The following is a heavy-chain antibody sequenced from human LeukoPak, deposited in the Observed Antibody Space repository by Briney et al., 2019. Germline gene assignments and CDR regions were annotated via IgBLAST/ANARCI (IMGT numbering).Heavy chain of an antibody. CDR2: ISYDGSNE. J-gene: IGHJ4*01. CDR3: AKGEWIVVVPAAIYY. V-gene: IGHV3-30*18. Sequence: GGSLRLSCAASGFTFSSYGMHWVRQAPGKGLEWVAVISYDGSNEYYADSVKGRFTISRDNSKNTLYLQMNTLRAEDTAVYYCAKGEWIVVVPAAIYYWGQGTLVTVSS. D-gene: IGHD2-2*01. CDR1: GFTFSSYG.